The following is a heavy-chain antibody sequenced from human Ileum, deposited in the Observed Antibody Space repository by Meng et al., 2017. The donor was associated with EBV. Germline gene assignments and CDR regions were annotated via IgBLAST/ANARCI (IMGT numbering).Heavy chain of an antibody. CDR2: IYHSGIT. J-gene: IGHJ4*02. CDR3: ARDPTGGEDHQRV. CDR1: GGSISSSNW. D-gene: IGHD1-14*01. Sequence: HVLPHASRPVLVKPSATLSLTCAVSGGSISSSNWWSWVRHPPGNGLELSGKIYHSGITIYNPSLKSRVTMSVDNSKHQFSLKLNSMTAADTAVYYCARDPTGGEDHQRVWGQGTLVTVSS. V-gene: IGHV4-4*02.